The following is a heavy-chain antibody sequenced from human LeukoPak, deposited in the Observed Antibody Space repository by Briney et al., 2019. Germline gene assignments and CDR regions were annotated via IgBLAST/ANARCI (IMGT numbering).Heavy chain of an antibody. V-gene: IGHV4-30-2*01. D-gene: IGHD1-26*01. Sequence: SETLSLTCTVSGGSISSSSYYWGWIRQPPGKGLEWIGYIYHSGSTYYNPSLKSRVTISVDRSKNQFSLKLSSVTAADTAVYYCARDTGASDAFDIWGQGTMVTVSS. CDR1: GGSISSSSYY. J-gene: IGHJ3*02. CDR2: IYHSGST. CDR3: ARDTGASDAFDI.